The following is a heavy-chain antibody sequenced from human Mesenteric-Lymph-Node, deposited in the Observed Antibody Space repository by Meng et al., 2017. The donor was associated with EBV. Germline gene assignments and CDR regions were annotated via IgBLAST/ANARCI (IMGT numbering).Heavy chain of an antibody. Sequence: EVQLVESGGGMVKPGGSLRPSCAASGFTFSSYSMNWVRQAPGKGLEWVSSISSSSSYIYYADSVKGRFTISRDNAKNSLYLQMNSLRAEDTAVYYCARVDGDGYCSGGSCYSLDYWGQGTLVTVAS. V-gene: IGHV3-21*01. D-gene: IGHD2-15*01. J-gene: IGHJ4*02. CDR3: ARVDGDGYCSGGSCYSLDY. CDR1: GFTFSSYS. CDR2: ISSSSSYI.